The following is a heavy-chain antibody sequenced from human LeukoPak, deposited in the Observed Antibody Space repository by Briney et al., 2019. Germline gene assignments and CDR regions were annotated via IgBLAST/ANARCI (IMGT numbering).Heavy chain of an antibody. D-gene: IGHD6-13*01. Sequence: ASVKVSCKTSGYTFTGYYIHWVRQAPGQGLEWMGWINPNSGGTTYAQKFQGRVTMTRDTSISTAYMELSRLRSDDTAVYYCAPTNSWSYYFDYWSQGTLVTVS. CDR3: APTNSWSYYFDY. CDR2: INPNSGGT. J-gene: IGHJ4*02. V-gene: IGHV1-2*02. CDR1: GYTFTGYY.